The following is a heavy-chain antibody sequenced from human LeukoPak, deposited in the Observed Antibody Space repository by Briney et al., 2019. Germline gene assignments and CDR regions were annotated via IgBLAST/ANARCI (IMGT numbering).Heavy chain of an antibody. CDR3: ARGPYGVYKGDAYSHYMDV. D-gene: IGHD4/OR15-4a*01. J-gene: IGHJ6*03. V-gene: IGHV1-69*05. Sequence: SVTVSCKASGGTFSNSAITWVRQAPGQGLEWMGGIIPPSGTVNYAQKFKGRVTLITDESTSTAYMELSSLRSEDTAVYYCARGPYGVYKGDAYSHYMDVCGKGTTVTVSS. CDR1: GGTFSNSA. CDR2: IIPPSGTV.